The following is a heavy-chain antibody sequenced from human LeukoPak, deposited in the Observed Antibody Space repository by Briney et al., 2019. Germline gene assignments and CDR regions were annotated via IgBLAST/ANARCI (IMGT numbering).Heavy chain of an antibody. V-gene: IGHV3-7*01. CDR2: IKQDGSEK. D-gene: IGHD5-12*01. CDR1: GFTFSSYG. J-gene: IGHJ4*02. CDR3: ARDKGGSEDY. Sequence: GGSLRLSCAASGFTFSSYGIHWVRQAPGKGLEWMATIKQDGSEKYYVDSVKGRFTISRDNAKNSLYLQMTSLRAEDTAVYYCARDKGGSEDYWGQETLVTVSS.